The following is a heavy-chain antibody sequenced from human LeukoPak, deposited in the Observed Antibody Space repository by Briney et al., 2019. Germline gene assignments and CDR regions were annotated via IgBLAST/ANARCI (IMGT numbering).Heavy chain of an antibody. Sequence: GGSLRLSCAASGFTFSGSAMHWVRQASGKGLEWVGRIRSKANSYATAYAAPVKGRFTISRDDSKNTVYLQMNSLKTEDTAVYYCFPGYSRRSEPDMDVWGRGTTVTVSS. D-gene: IGHD6-13*01. CDR3: FPGYSRRSEPDMDV. J-gene: IGHJ6*03. CDR2: IRSKANSYAT. CDR1: GFTFSGSA. V-gene: IGHV3-73*01.